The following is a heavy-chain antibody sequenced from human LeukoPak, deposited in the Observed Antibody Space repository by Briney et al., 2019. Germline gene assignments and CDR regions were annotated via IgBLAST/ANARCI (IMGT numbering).Heavy chain of an antibody. CDR3: ARGGYYYDSSGYYYVYYFDY. V-gene: IGHV4-59*01. D-gene: IGHD3-22*01. Sequence: PSETLSLTCTVSGGSISSYYWSWIRQPPGKGLEWIGYIYYSGSTNYNPSLKSRVTISVDTSKNQFSLKLSSVTAADTAVYYCARGGYYYDSSGYYYVYYFDYWGQGTLVTVSS. CDR2: IYYSGST. J-gene: IGHJ4*02. CDR1: GGSISSYY.